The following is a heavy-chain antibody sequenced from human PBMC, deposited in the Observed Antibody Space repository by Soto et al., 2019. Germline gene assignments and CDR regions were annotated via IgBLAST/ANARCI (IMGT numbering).Heavy chain of an antibody. CDR3: TTENTFFHGMDV. CDR2: IKSKTDGGTT. CDR1: GFTFSNAW. J-gene: IGHJ6*02. V-gene: IGHV3-15*01. Sequence: GALRLTCAASGFTFSNAWMSWVRQAPGKGLEWVGRIKSKTDGGTTDYAAPVKGRFTISRDDSKKTLYLQMNSLKTEDTAVYYCTTENTFFHGMDVWGQGTTVTVSS.